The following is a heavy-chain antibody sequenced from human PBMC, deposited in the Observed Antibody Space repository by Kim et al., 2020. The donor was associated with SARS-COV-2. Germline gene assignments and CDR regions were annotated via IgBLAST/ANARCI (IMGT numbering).Heavy chain of an antibody. Sequence: GESLKISCKGSGYSFTNYWIGWVRQMPGKGLEWMGIIFPGESDTRYSPSFQGQVTISADKSINTVYLQWSSLKASDTAMYYCATQRRADCSTDGCQPFESWGEATLVTASS. J-gene: IGHJ4*02. V-gene: IGHV5-51*01. CDR1: GYSFTNYW. D-gene: IGHD2-21*01. CDR3: ATQRRADCSTDGCQPFES. CDR2: IFPGESDT.